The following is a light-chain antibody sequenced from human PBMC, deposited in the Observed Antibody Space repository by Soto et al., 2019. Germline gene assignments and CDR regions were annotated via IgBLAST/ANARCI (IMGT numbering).Light chain of an antibody. CDR1: QYISTY. J-gene: IGKJ1*01. CDR3: QQPYSTVRT. Sequence: DIQMTQSPSSLSASVGDRVSITCRASQYISTYLNWYQQKPGKAPKLLIYAASNLQSGVPSRFSGSGSGTEFTLTIISLQPEDFATYYCQQPYSTVRTFGQGTKVDIK. V-gene: IGKV1-39*01. CDR2: AAS.